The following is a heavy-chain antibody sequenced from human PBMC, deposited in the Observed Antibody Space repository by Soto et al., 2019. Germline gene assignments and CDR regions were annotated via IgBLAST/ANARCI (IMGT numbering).Heavy chain of an antibody. CDR2: ISTYSGDT. J-gene: IGHJ5*02. Sequence: QVHLVQSGVEVKTPGASVKVSCHAAVYTFFTYDISWVRQAPGQGREWMGWISTYSGDTKYAQKFQGRVTMTTDTSTTTAYLEMRSLRSDDTAVYYCARHHGPTTSENWFDPWGQGTLVTVSS. CDR1: VYTFFTYD. CDR3: ARHHGPTTSENWFDP. D-gene: IGHD5-12*01. V-gene: IGHV1-18*01.